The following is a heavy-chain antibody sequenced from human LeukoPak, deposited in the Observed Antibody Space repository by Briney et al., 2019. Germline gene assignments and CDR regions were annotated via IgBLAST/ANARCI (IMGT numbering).Heavy chain of an antibody. CDR3: AKDAHGDYRFSCYFDY. V-gene: IGHV3-30*18. J-gene: IGHJ4*02. CDR1: GFTFSSYG. CDR2: ISYDGSNK. Sequence: GGSLRLSCAASGFTFSSYGMHWVRRAPGKGLEWVAVISYDGSNKYYADSVKGRFTISRDNSKNTLYLQMNSLRAEDTAVYYCAKDAHGDYRFSCYFDYWGQGTLVTASS. D-gene: IGHD4-17*01.